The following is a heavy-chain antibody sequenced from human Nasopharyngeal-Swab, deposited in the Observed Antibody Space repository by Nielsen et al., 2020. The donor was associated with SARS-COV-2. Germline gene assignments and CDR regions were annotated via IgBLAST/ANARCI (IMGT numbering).Heavy chain of an antibody. CDR2: IKQDGSEK. CDR1: GFTFSSYW. Sequence: GESLKISCAASGFTFSSYWMSWVRQAPGKGLEWVANIKQDGSEKYYVGSVKGRFTISRDNAKNSLYLQMNSLRAEDTAVYYCARIAPHGYCSSTSCFLDVWGKGTTVTVSS. J-gene: IGHJ6*04. D-gene: IGHD2-2*01. CDR3: ARIAPHGYCSSTSCFLDV. V-gene: IGHV3-7*01.